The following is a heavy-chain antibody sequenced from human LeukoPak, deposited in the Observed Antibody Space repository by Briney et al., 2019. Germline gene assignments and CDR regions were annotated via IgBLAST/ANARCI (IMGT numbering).Heavy chain of an antibody. Sequence: ASVKVSCKASGYTFTGYYMLWVRQAPGQGLEWMGWINPNSGGTNYAQKFQGRVTMTRDTSISTAYMELSRLRSDDTAVYYCARDVGYSSSWYVWERFDYWGQGTLVTVSS. CDR1: GYTFTGYY. CDR2: INPNSGGT. J-gene: IGHJ4*02. CDR3: ARDVGYSSSWYVWERFDY. V-gene: IGHV1-2*02. D-gene: IGHD6-13*01.